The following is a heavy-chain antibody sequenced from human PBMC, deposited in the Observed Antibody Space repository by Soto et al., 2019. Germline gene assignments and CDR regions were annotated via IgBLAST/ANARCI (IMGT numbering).Heavy chain of an antibody. CDR2: IYHSGST. Sequence: LSLTCAVSGGSISSGGYSWSWIRHPQGKGLEWLGYIYHSGSTYYNPSLKSRVTISVDRPKNQFSLKLSSVTAAHTALSYCARGDSTAGYFDYWGQGTLVTVSS. V-gene: IGHV4-30-2*01. CDR1: GGSISSGGYS. J-gene: IGHJ4*02. CDR3: ARGDSTAGYFDY.